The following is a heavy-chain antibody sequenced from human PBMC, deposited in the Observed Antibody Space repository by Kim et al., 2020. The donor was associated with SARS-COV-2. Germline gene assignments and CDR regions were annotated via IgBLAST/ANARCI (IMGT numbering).Heavy chain of an antibody. CDR3: ARGGGGATHYYYGMDV. D-gene: IGHD1-26*01. J-gene: IGHJ6*02. Sequence: SLKSRVTISVDTSKNQFSLKLSSVTAADTAVYYCARGGGGATHYYYGMDVWGQGTTVTVSS. V-gene: IGHV4-59*09.